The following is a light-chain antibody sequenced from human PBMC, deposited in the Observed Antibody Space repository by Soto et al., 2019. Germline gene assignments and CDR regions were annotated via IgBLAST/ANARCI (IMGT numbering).Light chain of an antibody. CDR1: QDVSRY. CDR2: AAS. Sequence: DIQLTQSPSFLSASVGDRVTITCRASQDVSRYLAWYQQKPGKAPNLLIYAASTLRSGVPSRFSGSGSETEFTLTISSLQPEDFATYYVLRLKSYVFGFGAGTKGDIK. V-gene: IGKV1-9*01. J-gene: IGKJ3*01. CDR3: LRLKSYVFG.